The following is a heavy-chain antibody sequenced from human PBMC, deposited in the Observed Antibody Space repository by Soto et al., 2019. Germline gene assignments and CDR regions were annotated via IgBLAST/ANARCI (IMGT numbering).Heavy chain of an antibody. CDR1: GFIFEDYA. CDR3: TKSRGVAGRPLDD. CDR2: ITWNSDSL. Sequence: EVQLVESGGGLVQPGRSLRLSCAASGFIFEDYAMHWVRQAPGKGLEWVSSITWNSDSLAYTGSVKGRFTISRDNAKNSPYLEMDSLRPEDTALYFCTKSRGVAGRPLDDWGQGTFVTVSS. D-gene: IGHD6-6*01. V-gene: IGHV3-9*01. J-gene: IGHJ4*02.